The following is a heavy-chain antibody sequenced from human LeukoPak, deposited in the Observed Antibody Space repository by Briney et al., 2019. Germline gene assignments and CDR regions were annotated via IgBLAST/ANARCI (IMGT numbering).Heavy chain of an antibody. D-gene: IGHD3-22*01. CDR3: AKGGYYYDSRCYSFYFDY. V-gene: IGHV3-9*01. Sequence: PGGSLRLSCAASGLTFDDYAMHWVRQAPGKGLEWVSGISWNGGSIAYADSVKGRFTISRDNAKNSLYLQMNRLRAEDTALYYCAKGGYYYDSRCYSFYFDYWGQGTLVTVSS. CDR2: ISWNGGSI. J-gene: IGHJ4*02. CDR1: GLTFDDYA.